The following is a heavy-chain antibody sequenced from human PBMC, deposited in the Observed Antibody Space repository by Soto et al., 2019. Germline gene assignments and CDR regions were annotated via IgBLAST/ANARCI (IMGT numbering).Heavy chain of an antibody. CDR3: AKGGRQWLVTSDFNY. CDR1: GGSISSSSYY. V-gene: IGHV4-39*01. CDR2: IYYSGST. J-gene: IGHJ4*02. Sequence: SETLSLTCTVSGGSISSSSYYWGWIRQPPGKGLEWIGSIYYSGSTYYNPSLKSRVTISVDTSKNQFSLKLSSVTSLRAEDTAVYCAKGGRQWLVTSDFNYWGQGALVTVSS. D-gene: IGHD6-19*01.